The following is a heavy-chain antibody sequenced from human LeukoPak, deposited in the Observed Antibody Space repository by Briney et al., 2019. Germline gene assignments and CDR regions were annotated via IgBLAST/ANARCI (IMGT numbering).Heavy chain of an antibody. Sequence: ASVKVSCKASGYTFTGYYMHWVRQAPGQGLEWMGWIYPNSGATKYAQKFQGRVTMTRDTSISTAYMELSGLRSDDTAVYYCGTLLSNGPFDYWGQGSLVTVSS. CDR1: GYTFTGYY. CDR3: GTLLSNGPFDY. V-gene: IGHV1-2*02. CDR2: IYPNSGAT. J-gene: IGHJ4*02.